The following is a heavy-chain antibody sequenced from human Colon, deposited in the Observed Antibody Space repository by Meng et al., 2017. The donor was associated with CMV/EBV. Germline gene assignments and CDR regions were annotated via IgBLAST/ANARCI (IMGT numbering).Heavy chain of an antibody. CDR1: GFTFDTYS. Sequence: LRLAFAVSGFTFDTYSMNWVPLAPGKGLQWVSSIDSGSSHTYYADSVKGRFSISRDNAKKSLFLEMNSLRAEDTAIYYCERGGSVPFWGQGTLVTVSS. CDR2: IDSGSSHT. J-gene: IGHJ4*02. D-gene: IGHD3-10*01. V-gene: IGHV3-21*01. CDR3: ERGGSVPF.